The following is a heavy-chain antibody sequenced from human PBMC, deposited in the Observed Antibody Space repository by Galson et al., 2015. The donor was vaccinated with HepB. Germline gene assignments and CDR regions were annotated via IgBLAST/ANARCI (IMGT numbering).Heavy chain of an antibody. Sequence: SGAEVKTPGESLRISCRGSGYSFTNYWITWVRQMPGKGLEWMGRIDPSDSYTTYSPSFQGHVTISVDKSINTAYVQWSSLKASDTATYYCARSHSSGLDSWGQGTLVIVSS. CDR1: GYSFTNYW. CDR3: ARSHSSGLDS. CDR2: IDPSDSYT. J-gene: IGHJ4*02. D-gene: IGHD6-19*01. V-gene: IGHV5-10-1*01.